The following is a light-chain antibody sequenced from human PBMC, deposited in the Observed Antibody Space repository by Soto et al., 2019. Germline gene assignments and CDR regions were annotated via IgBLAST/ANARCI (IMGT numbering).Light chain of an antibody. J-gene: IGKJ1*01. V-gene: IGKV1-27*01. CDR1: QGISNY. CDR2: VAS. Sequence: DIQMTQSPSSLSASVGDRVTITCRASQGISNYLAWYQQQPGKVPKLLIYVASTLQSGVPSRFSGSGSGTDFTLNIISLQPEDVATYYCQKYNSAPWTFGQGTKVEIK. CDR3: QKYNSAPWT.